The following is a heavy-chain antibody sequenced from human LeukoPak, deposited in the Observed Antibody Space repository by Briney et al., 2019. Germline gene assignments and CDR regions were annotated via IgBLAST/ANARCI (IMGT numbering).Heavy chain of an antibody. V-gene: IGHV4-59*11. CDR2: IFLTGTT. CDR1: GGSISPLY. CDR3: ARGGVAAKYYFDY. D-gene: IGHD3-10*01. J-gene: IGHJ4*02. Sequence: SETLSLTCTVSGGSISPLYWSWIRQPPGKGLEFIGYIFLTGTTNYNPSLKSRVTLSVDTSKNQFSLKLSSVTPADTAVYYCARGGVAAKYYFDYWGQGTLVTVSS.